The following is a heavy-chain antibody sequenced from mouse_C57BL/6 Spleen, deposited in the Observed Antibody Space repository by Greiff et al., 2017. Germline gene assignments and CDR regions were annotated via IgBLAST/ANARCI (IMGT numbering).Heavy chain of an antibody. D-gene: IGHD1-1*01. CDR2: IYPGSGNT. J-gene: IGHJ4*01. CDR1: GYSFTSYY. V-gene: IGHV1-66*01. Sequence: VKLLESGPELVKPGASVKISCKASGYSFTSYYIPWVKQRPGQGLEWIGWIYPGSGNTKYNEKFKGKATLTADTSSSTAYMQLSSLTSEDSAVYYGASYGGSRDAMDYWGQGTSVTVSS. CDR3: ASYGGSRDAMDY.